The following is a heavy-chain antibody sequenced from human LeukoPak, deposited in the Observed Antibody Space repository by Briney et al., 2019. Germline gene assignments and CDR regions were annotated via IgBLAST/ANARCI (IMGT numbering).Heavy chain of an antibody. CDR3: AKPYSGTILTGWFDP. CDR1: GFTFSSYA. CDR2: ISGNGGST. V-gene: IGHV3-23*01. Sequence: GGSLRLSCAASGFTFSSYAMTWVRQAPGKGLKWVSSISGNGGSTSYADSVKGRFTISRDNSKNTLYLQMNSLRAEDTALYYCAKPYSGTILTGWFDPWGQGTLVTVSS. J-gene: IGHJ5*02. D-gene: IGHD3-9*01.